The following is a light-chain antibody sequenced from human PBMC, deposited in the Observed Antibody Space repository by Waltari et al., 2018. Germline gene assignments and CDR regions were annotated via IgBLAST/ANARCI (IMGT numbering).Light chain of an antibody. J-gene: IGKJ4*01. V-gene: IGKV1-27*01. CDR1: QDINND. CDR2: GAF. Sequence: IQMTQSQSSLSASVGDRITITCRASQDINNDLAWYQQKPGKVPTLLISGAFTLHSGVPSRFSGSASGTVFTLTISSLQPEDFATYYCQKYNNVPQPFGGGTKVEIK. CDR3: QKYNNVPQP.